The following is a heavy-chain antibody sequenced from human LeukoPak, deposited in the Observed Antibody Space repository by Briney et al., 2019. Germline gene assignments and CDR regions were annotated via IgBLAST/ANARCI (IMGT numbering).Heavy chain of an antibody. J-gene: IGHJ5*02. D-gene: IGHD3-10*01. CDR1: GGSISNGDYY. V-gene: IGHV4-30-4*01. CDR3: VSQYGSGSHTRFDP. CDR2: IYYSGST. Sequence: SETLSLTCTVSGGSISNGDYYWTWIRQFPGKGLEWIGFIYYSGSTYYKPSLKRRVTMSLDTSGNQFSPRLSAVTAADTAVYYCVSQYGSGSHTRFDPWGQGTLVTVSS.